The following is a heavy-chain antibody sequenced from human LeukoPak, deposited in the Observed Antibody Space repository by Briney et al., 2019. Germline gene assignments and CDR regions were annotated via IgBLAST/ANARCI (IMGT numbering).Heavy chain of an antibody. V-gene: IGHV3-15*07. CDR1: GFTFSSYG. D-gene: IGHD6-13*01. CDR3: TTDRSVYSSSWYQFYYYYGMDV. Sequence: PGGSLRLSCAASGFTFSSYGMHWVRQAPGKGLEWVGRIKSKTDGGTTDYAAPVKGRFTISRDDSKNTLYLQMNSLKTEDTAVYYCTTDRSVYSSSWYQFYYYYGMDVWGQGTTVTVSS. J-gene: IGHJ6*02. CDR2: IKSKTDGGTT.